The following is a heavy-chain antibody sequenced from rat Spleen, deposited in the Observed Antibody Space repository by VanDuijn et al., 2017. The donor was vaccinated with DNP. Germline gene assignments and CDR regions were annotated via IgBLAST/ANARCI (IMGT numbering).Heavy chain of an antibody. CDR2: MRYNGDT. CDR1: GFSLTSYG. CDR3: ARYSTSYVLDA. Sequence: QVQLKESGPGLVQPSETLSLTCTVSGFSLTSYGVNWVRQPPGKGLEWMGRMRYNGDTSYNSALKSRLSISRDTSKNQVFLKMNSLQTEDTATYYCARYSTSYVLDAWGQGASVTVSS. V-gene: IGHV2-34*01. J-gene: IGHJ4*01. D-gene: IGHD1-1*01.